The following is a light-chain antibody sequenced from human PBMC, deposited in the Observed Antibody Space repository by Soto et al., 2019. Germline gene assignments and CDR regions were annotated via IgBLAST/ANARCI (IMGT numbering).Light chain of an antibody. V-gene: IGKV3-15*01. Sequence: EIVMTQSPASLSVSPGEGATLSCRASQNVNSDLAWYQQKPGQAPRLLIFGVSTGATGIPARFSGSGSGTEFALTISSLQSEDFAVYYCQQYNNKGTFGQGTKVAIK. CDR2: GVS. CDR3: QQYNNKGT. CDR1: QNVNSD. J-gene: IGKJ1*01.